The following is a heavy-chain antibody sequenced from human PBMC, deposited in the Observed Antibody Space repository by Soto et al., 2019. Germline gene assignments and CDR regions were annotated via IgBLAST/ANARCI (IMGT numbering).Heavy chain of an antibody. D-gene: IGHD3-10*01. V-gene: IGHV3-33*01. J-gene: IGHJ6*02. CDR1: GFTFSSYG. CDR3: ARDRVGGMDV. Sequence: QVQLVESGGGVVQPGRSLRLSCAASGFTFSSYGMHWVRQAPGKGLEWVAVIWYDGSNKYYADSVKGRFTISRDNSKNTLYLQMNSVRAEDTAVYYCARDRVGGMDVWGQGTTVTVSS. CDR2: IWYDGSNK.